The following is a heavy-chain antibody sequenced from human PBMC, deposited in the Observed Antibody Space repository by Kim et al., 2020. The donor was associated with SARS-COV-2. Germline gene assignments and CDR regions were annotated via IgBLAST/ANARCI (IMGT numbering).Heavy chain of an antibody. V-gene: IGHV1-8*01. CDR1: GYTFTSYD. Sequence: ASVKVSCKASGYTFTSYDINWVRQATGQGLEWMGWMNPNSGNTGYAQKFQGRVTMTRNTSISTAYMELSSLRSEDTAVYYCARGERRYYDFWSGWGNWGQGTLVTVSS. D-gene: IGHD3-3*01. J-gene: IGHJ4*02. CDR3: ARGERRYYDFWSGWGN. CDR2: MNPNSGNT.